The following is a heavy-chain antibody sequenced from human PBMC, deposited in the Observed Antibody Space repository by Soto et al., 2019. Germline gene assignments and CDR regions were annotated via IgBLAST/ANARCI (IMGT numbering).Heavy chain of an antibody. CDR1: GFTFRRFT. CDR3: TRDASRDSSARGWFDP. V-gene: IGHV3-21*01. CDR2: ISSNSAYI. D-gene: IGHD6-13*01. J-gene: IGHJ5*02. Sequence: KPGGSLRLSCAASGFTFRRFTMNWVRQAPGKGLEWVSTISSNSAYIYYTDALRGRVTISRDNAKNSLHLQMNSLRAEDTAVYYCTRDASRDSSARGWFDPWGPGTLVTVSS.